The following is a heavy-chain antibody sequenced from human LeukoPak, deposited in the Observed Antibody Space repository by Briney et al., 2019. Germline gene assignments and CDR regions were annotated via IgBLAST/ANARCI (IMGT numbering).Heavy chain of an antibody. J-gene: IGHJ4*02. D-gene: IGHD1-1*01. CDR2: IDPSDSYT. Sequence: GESLRISSKGSGXSFTSYWITWVGQMPGKGLEWMGRIDPSDSYTNYSPSFQGHVTISADKSISTAYLQWSSLKASDTAMYYCARYTTGAFDYWGQGTLVTVSS. CDR3: ARYTTGAFDY. CDR1: GXSFTSYW. V-gene: IGHV5-10-1*01.